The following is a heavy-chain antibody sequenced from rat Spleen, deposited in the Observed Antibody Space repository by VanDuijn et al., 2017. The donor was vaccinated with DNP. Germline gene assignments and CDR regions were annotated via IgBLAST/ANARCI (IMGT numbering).Heavy chain of an antibody. CDR1: GYTFTTYY. D-gene: IGHD1-11*01. Sequence: QIQLQQSGAELAKPDSSVKISCRASGYTFTTYYITWIKQTKGQGREYLGYINTGSRGTHYNEKYKGKATLTVDKSSSTAFMQLSSLTPDYSAVYYCAIWRGFNYGGWFAYWGHGTLVTVAS. V-gene: IGHV1-43*01. CDR3: AIWRGFNYGGWFAY. CDR2: INTGSRGT. J-gene: IGHJ3*01.